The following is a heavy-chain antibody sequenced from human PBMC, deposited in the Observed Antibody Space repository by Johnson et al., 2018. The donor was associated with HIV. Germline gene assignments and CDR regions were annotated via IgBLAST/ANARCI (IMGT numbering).Heavy chain of an antibody. CDR1: GFTFSSYA. CDR2: ISYDGSNK. D-gene: IGHD5-12*01. CDR3: ARDPSPSSYRAFDI. Sequence: QVQLVESGGNLVQPGGSLRLSCAASGFTFSSYAMHWVRQAPGKGLEWVAVISYDGSNKYYADSVKGRFTISRDNSKNTLYLQMNSLRAEDTAVYYCARDPSPSSYRAFDIWGQGTMVTVSS. J-gene: IGHJ3*02. V-gene: IGHV3-30-3*01.